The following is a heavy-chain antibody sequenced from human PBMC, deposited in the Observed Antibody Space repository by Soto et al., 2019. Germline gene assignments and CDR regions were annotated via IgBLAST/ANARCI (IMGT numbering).Heavy chain of an antibody. D-gene: IGHD3-22*01. CDR1: GFTFSSYG. CDR2: ISYDGSNK. V-gene: IGHV3-30*18. J-gene: IGHJ4*02. CDR3: AKDITMIVVVITTLSIDY. Sequence: SLRLSCAASGFTFSSYGMHWVRQAPGKGLEWVAVISYDGSNKYYADSVKGRFTISRDNSKNTLYLQMNSLRAEDTAVYYCAKDITMIVVVITTLSIDYWGQGTLVTVSS.